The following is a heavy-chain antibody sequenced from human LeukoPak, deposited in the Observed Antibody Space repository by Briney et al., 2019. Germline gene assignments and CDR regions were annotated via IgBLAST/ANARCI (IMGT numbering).Heavy chain of an antibody. J-gene: IGHJ4*02. V-gene: IGHV3-30*02. CDR2: IRFDGGNE. Sequence: GGSLRLSCAASDFIFSVYGMHWVRQAPGKGLEWVAFIRFDGGNEIYGDSVKGRFTISRDDSKDTLYLQMNSLSAEDTAGYFCAKAGYSTSWYYLDFWGQGTLVTVSS. CDR3: AKAGYSTSWYYLDF. CDR1: DFIFSVYG. D-gene: IGHD6-13*01.